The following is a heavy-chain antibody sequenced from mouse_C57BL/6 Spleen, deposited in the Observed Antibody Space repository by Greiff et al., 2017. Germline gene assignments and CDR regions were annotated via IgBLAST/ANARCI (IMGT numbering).Heavy chain of an antibody. V-gene: IGHV5-4*01. CDR1: GFTFSSHA. CDR2: ISDGGSYS. CDR3: ARDKTTVVATRGYFDY. J-gene: IGHJ2*01. D-gene: IGHD1-1*01. Sequence: EVQVVESGGGLVKPGGSLKLSCAASGFTFSSHAMSWVRQNPEKRLEWVATISDGGSYSYYQDNVKGRFPISRDNAKNNLYLQMSHLKSEDTARYYCARDKTTVVATRGYFDYWGQGTTLTVSS.